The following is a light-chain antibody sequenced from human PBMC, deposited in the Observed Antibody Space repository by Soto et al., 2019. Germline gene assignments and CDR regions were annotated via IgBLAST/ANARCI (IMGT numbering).Light chain of an antibody. CDR2: DAS. CDR3: QHRFTWPT. CDR1: QRIGTY. Sequence: EIVLTQSPATLSLSPGDRATLSCRASQRIGTYLAWYQQKPGQPPRLLIYDASNRATGIPARFGGGGSGTVFTLTISRLEPDDFAVYYCQHRFTWPTFGQGTKVEVK. J-gene: IGKJ1*01. V-gene: IGKV3-11*01.